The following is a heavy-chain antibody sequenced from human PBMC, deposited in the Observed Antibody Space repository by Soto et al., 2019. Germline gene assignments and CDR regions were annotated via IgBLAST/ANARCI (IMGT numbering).Heavy chain of an antibody. V-gene: IGHV3-74*03. CDR3: AREAGYCSRTSCYRRAFDT. J-gene: IGHJ3*02. CDR1: GFTFSGHW. Sequence: EVQLVESGGDLVQPGGSLRLSCAASGFTFSGHWMHWVRQVPGKGLEWVSRINTDGGSSAYADSVKGRFTISRDNAKNTLYLQVNSLRAEDTAVSYCAREAGYCSRTSCYRRAFDTWGQGTTVTVSS. CDR2: INTDGGSS. D-gene: IGHD2-2*01.